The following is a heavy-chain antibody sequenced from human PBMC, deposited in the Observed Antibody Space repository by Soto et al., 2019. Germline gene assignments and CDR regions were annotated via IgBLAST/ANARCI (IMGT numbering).Heavy chain of an antibody. V-gene: IGHV4-61*01. Sequence: LSEPLSLTCTVSGGSVSSGSYYWSWIRQPPGKGLEWIGYIYYSGSTNYNPSLKSRVTISVDTSKNQFSLKLSSVTAADTALYYCARDVTYYYDSSGYYAYDFDIWGQGKMVTV. CDR2: IYYSGST. J-gene: IGHJ3*02. CDR1: GGSVSSGSYY. CDR3: ARDVTYYYDSSGYYAYDFDI. D-gene: IGHD3-22*01.